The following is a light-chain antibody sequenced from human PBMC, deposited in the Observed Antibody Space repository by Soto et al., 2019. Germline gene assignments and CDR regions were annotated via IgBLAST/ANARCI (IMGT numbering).Light chain of an antibody. Sequence: DIVMAQSPDSLAVALGERATINCKSSQIVSPSSRNENYLVWYQQRPGQPPKLLISWTSIREPGVHDRFRGGGSGTDFTLTISSLQAEDVAVYYCQQHYRTPWTFGQGTNVEIK. V-gene: IGKV4-1*01. CDR2: WTS. J-gene: IGKJ1*01. CDR1: QIVSPSSRNENY. CDR3: QQHYRTPWT.